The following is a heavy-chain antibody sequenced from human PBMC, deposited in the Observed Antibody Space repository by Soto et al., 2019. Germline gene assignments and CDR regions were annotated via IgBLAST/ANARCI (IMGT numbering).Heavy chain of an antibody. J-gene: IGHJ4*02. CDR1: GYTFTSYG. CDR3: ARDPEIFDY. V-gene: IGHV1-18*01. CDR2: ISPYNGNT. Sequence: QVQLVQSGAEVKKPGASVKVSCKASGYTFTSYGISWVRQAPGQGLEWMGWISPYNGNTKYAQKLQGRVTMTTDTSTRTAYIELRSLRTDDTAAYYCARDPEIFDYWSQGTLVTVSS.